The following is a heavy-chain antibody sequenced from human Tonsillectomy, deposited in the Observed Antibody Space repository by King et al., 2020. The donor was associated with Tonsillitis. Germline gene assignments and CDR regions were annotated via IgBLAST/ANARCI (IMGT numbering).Heavy chain of an antibody. Sequence: QLVQSGAEVKKPGESLKISCKGSGYRFTSHWIGWVRQMPGKGLEWMGIIYPDDSDIRFSPSLQGQVTISADKSISTAYLQWSSLKASDTAIYYCARLPEGKGEYWYFDLWGRGTLVTVSS. D-gene: IGHD3-16*01. J-gene: IGHJ2*01. CDR1: GYRFTSHW. CDR2: IYPDDSDI. V-gene: IGHV5-51*03. CDR3: ARLPEGKGEYWYFDL.